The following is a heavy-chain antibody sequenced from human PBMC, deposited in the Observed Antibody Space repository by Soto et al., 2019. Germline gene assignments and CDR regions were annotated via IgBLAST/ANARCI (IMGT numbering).Heavy chain of an antibody. V-gene: IGHV3-23*01. CDR3: AKAGPYHPSHYYYGMDV. CDR2: ISGSGGST. J-gene: IGHJ6*02. D-gene: IGHD2-2*01. Sequence: EVQLLESGGGLVQPGGSLRLSCAASGFTFSSYAMSWVRQAPGKGLEWVSAISGSGGSTYYADSVKGRFTISRDNSKHTLYLQMNSLRTEDTAVYYCAKAGPYHPSHYYYGMDVWGQGTTVTVSS. CDR1: GFTFSSYA.